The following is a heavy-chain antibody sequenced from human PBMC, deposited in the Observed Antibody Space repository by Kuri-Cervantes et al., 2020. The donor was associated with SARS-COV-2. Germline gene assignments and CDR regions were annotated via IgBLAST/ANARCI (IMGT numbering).Heavy chain of an antibody. Sequence: ESLKISCTVSGGSISSYYWSWIRQSPGKGLEWIGEVNHRGSTNYNPSLKSRVTISVDTSSKQFSLHLGSVTAADTAVYYCARAYGFLRYIYYMDVWGRGTTVTVSS. CDR1: GGSISSYY. V-gene: IGHV4-34*01. CDR2: VNHRGST. CDR3: ARAYGFLRYIYYMDV. D-gene: IGHD4-17*01. J-gene: IGHJ6*03.